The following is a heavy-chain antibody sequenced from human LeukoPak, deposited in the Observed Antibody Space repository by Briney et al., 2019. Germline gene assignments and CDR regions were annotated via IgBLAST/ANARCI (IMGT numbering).Heavy chain of an antibody. CDR3: ARGPLFSSNFVYYHYYYGMDV. CDR1: GFTFSSYG. Sequence: PGGSLRLSCAASGFTFSSYGMHWVRQAPGKGLEWVAVISYDGSNKYYADSVKGRFTISRDNSKNTLYLQMNSLRADDTAVYYCARGPLFSSNFVYYHYYYGMDVWGQGTTVTVSS. J-gene: IGHJ6*02. D-gene: IGHD3-3*02. V-gene: IGHV3-30*03. CDR2: ISYDGSNK.